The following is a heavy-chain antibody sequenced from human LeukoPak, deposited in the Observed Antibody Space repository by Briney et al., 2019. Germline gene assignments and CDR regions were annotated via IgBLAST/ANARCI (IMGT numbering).Heavy chain of an antibody. CDR2: IDHRGNT. Sequence: SETLSLICNVSGDSITSGNFWGWIRQPPGKGLDYIGSIDHRGNTFYNPSLNSRFTISVDTSKNQISLRLTSVTAADTAVYYCAREMGYYDSSGYGTYSDYWGQGVLVTVSS. CDR3: AREMGYYDSSGYGTYSDY. CDR1: GDSITSGNF. V-gene: IGHV4-38-2*02. J-gene: IGHJ4*02. D-gene: IGHD3-22*01.